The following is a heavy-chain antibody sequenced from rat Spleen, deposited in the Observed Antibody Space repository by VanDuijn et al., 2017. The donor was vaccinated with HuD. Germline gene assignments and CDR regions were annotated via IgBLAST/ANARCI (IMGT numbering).Heavy chain of an antibody. J-gene: IGHJ2*01. V-gene: IGHV5-25*01. Sequence: EVQMVESGGGLVQPGRSLKLSCAASGFTLSDYYMAWVRQAPEKGLEWVACISSSGDSTDCRDSVKGRFTISRDNAKSSLNQQMDSLRSRDTATNYCARRHYGYTDYFDYWCQGVMVTVSS. CDR2: ISSSGDST. CDR3: ARRHYGYTDYFDY. CDR1: GFTLSDYY. D-gene: IGHD1-9*01.